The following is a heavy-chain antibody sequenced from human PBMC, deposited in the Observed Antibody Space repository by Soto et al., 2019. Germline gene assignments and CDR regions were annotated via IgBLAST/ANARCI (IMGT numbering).Heavy chain of an antibody. CDR2: IRSKPFGGTT. D-gene: IGHD1-1*01. J-gene: IGHJ4*02. V-gene: IGHV3-49*03. CDR1: GFSFGDYA. Sequence: EVQVLESGGGLVQPGGSLRLSCTGSGFSFGDYAMSWFRQAPGKGLEWVGFIRSKPFGGTTAYAASVQGRFMISRDDSKSNGYLQMSSLKTEDTAVYVCSRIKEYHGYADLDDWGQGTLVTVSS. CDR3: SRIKEYHGYADLDD.